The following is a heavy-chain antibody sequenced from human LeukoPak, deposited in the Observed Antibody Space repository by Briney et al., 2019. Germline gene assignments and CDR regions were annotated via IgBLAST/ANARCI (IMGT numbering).Heavy chain of an antibody. J-gene: IGHJ6*03. D-gene: IGHD6-6*01. CDR2: IKQDGSEK. Sequence: GGSLRLSCAASGFTFSSYWMSWVRQAPGKGLEWVANIKQDGSEKCYVDSVKGRFTISRDNAKNSLYLQMNSLRAEDTAVYYCARDRYSSSSDYYYYMDVWGKGTTVTVSS. CDR3: ARDRYSSSSDYYYYMDV. CDR1: GFTFSSYW. V-gene: IGHV3-7*01.